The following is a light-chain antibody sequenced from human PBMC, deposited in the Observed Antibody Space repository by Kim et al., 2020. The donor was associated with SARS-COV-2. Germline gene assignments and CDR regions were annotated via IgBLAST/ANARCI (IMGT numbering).Light chain of an antibody. V-gene: IGKV3-11*01. J-gene: IGKJ4*01. CDR3: QQRGNWPLT. Sequence: SLSPGDRATLSCRASQGVSSYLAWYQQKPGQAPRLLIYEASNRATGTPARFSGSGSGTDFTLTISSLEPEDFAVYYCQQRGNWPLTFGGGTKVDIK. CDR1: QGVSSY. CDR2: EAS.